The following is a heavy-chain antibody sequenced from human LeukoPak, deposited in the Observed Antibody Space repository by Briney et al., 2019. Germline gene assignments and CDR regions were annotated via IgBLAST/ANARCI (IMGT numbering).Heavy chain of an antibody. V-gene: IGHV3-21*01. CDR2: ISSSSSYI. D-gene: IGHD4-17*01. CDR3: ARIIRFPSNDAFDI. J-gene: IGHJ3*02. Sequence: PGGSLRLSCAASGFTFSSYSMNWVRQAPGKGLEWVSSISSSSSYIYYADSVKGRFTISRDNAKSSLYLQMNSLRAEDTAVYYCARIIRFPSNDAFDIWGQGTMVTVSS. CDR1: GFTFSSYS.